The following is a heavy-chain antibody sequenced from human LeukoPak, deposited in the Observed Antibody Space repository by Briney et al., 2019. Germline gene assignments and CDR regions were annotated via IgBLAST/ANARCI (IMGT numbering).Heavy chain of an antibody. V-gene: IGHV4-39*01. Sequence: PSETLSLTCTVSGGSISSSSYYWGWIRQPPGKGLEWIGSIYYSGSTYYNPSLKSRVTISVDTSKNQFSLKLSSVTAAGTAVYYCARLGRRGYGAKGAFDVWGQGTMVTVSS. CDR2: IYYSGST. CDR1: GGSISSSSYY. D-gene: IGHD4-17*01. J-gene: IGHJ3*01. CDR3: ARLGRRGYGAKGAFDV.